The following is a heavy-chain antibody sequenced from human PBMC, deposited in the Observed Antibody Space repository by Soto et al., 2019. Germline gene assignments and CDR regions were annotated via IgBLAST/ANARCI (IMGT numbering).Heavy chain of an antibody. CDR2: INPSGGGT. J-gene: IGHJ6*03. Sequence: ASVKVSCKASGYTFTSYYMHWVRQAPGQGLEWMGIINPSGGGTSYAQKFQGRVTMTRDTSTSTVYMELSSLRSEDTAVYYCATVTYYYGSGSYSDYYYYYMDVWGKGTTVTVSS. CDR1: GYTFTSYY. D-gene: IGHD3-10*01. V-gene: IGHV1-46*01. CDR3: ATVTYYYGSGSYSDYYYYYMDV.